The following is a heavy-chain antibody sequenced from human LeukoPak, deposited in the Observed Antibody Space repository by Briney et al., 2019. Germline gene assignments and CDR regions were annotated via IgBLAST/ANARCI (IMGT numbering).Heavy chain of an antibody. CDR2: ISSSGSTI. Sequence: GGSLRLSCAASGFTFSDYYMSWIRQAPGKGLEWVSYISSSGSTIYYADSVKGRFTISRDNAKNSLYLQMNSLRAEDTAVYYCARPLYCSSWDAFDIWGQGTMVTVSS. D-gene: IGHD6-13*01. V-gene: IGHV3-11*01. CDR1: GFTFSDYY. J-gene: IGHJ3*02. CDR3: ARPLYCSSWDAFDI.